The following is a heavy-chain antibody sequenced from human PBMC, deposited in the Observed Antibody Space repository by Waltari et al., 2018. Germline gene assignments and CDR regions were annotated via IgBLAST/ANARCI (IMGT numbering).Heavy chain of an antibody. CDR2: IYPAGST. V-gene: IGHV3-66*04. Sequence: DVQLVESGGGLVHPGGSLRLSCAASGFTVSTTHMSWVRQAPGKGLEWVSIIYPAGSTYNADSVVGRFTISRDNSKNTLYLQMNSLRAEDTAVYHCARLTTSVGLFWGQGTLVTVSS. D-gene: IGHD4-17*01. CDR3: ARLTTSVGLF. CDR1: GFTVSTTH. J-gene: IGHJ4*02.